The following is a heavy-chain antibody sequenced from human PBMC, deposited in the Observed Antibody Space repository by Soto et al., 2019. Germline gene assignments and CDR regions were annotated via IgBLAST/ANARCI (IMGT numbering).Heavy chain of an antibody. CDR1: GFIFSNYA. CDR3: AKGSHYDILTAYHAFDF. CDR2: TSGGGGGT. J-gene: IGHJ4*02. V-gene: IGHV3-23*01. Sequence: EVQLLESGGGLVQPGGSLRLSCSASGFIFSNYAMSWVRQAPGKGLEWVSSTSGGGGGTHYADSVKGRFTISRDNSKNTLHLQMNRLRAEDTAVYYCAKGSHYDILTAYHAFDFCGQGTLVTVSS. D-gene: IGHD3-9*01.